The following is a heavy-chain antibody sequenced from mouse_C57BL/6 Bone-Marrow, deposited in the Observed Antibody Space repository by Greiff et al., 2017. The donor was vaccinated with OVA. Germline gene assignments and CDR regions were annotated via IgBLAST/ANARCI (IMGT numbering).Heavy chain of an antibody. V-gene: IGHV14-4*01. CDR3: TSYGNFDY. CDR1: GFNIKDDY. Sequence: EVQRVESGAELVRPGASVKLSCTASGFNIKDDYMHWVKQRPEQGLEWIGWIDPENGDTEYASKFQGKATITADTSSNTAYLQLSSLTPEDTAVYYCTSYGNFDYWGQGTTLTVSS. J-gene: IGHJ2*01. D-gene: IGHD2-1*01. CDR2: IDPENGDT.